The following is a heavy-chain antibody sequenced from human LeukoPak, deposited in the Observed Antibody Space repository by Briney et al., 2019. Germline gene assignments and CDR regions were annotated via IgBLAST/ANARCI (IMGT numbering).Heavy chain of an antibody. J-gene: IGHJ4*02. CDR1: GFTFSSYG. V-gene: IGHV3-33*01. D-gene: IGHD3-9*01. Sequence: PGRSLRLSCAASGFTFSSYGMHWVRQAPGKGLEWVAVIWYDGSNKYYADSVKGRFTISRDNSKNTLYLQMNSLRAEDTAVYYCARLGTYYDILTGYFPLYYFDYWGQGTLVTVSS. CDR2: IWYDGSNK. CDR3: ARLGTYYDILTGYFPLYYFDY.